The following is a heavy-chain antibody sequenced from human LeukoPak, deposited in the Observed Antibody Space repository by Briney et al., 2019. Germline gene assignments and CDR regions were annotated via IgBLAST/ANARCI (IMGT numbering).Heavy chain of an antibody. Sequence: PGGSLRLSCAASGFTFSSYSMHWVRQAPGKGLEWVAVISSDGTNKYYADSVKGRFTISRDNSKNTLYLQMNSLRFEDTAVYYCARAGYSSSWYTEYWGQGTLVTVSS. V-gene: IGHV3-30-3*01. J-gene: IGHJ4*02. CDR1: GFTFSSYS. D-gene: IGHD6-13*01. CDR2: ISSDGTNK. CDR3: ARAGYSSSWYTEY.